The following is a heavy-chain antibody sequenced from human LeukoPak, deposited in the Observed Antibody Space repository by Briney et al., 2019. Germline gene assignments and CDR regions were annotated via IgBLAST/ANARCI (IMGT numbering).Heavy chain of an antibody. D-gene: IGHD3-9*01. V-gene: IGHV1-45*02. Sequence: ASVKVSCKASGYTFTYRYLHWVRQAPGQALEWMGWITPFNGNTNYAQKFQDRVTITRDRSMSTAYMELSSLRSEDTAMYYCAREGVSTILTGFWFDPWGQGTLVTVSS. J-gene: IGHJ5*02. CDR3: AREGVSTILTGFWFDP. CDR1: GYTFTYRY. CDR2: ITPFNGNT.